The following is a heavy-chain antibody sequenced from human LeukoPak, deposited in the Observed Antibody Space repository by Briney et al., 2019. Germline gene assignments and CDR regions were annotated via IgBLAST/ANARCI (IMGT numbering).Heavy chain of an antibody. V-gene: IGHV6-1*01. J-gene: IGHJ1*01. Sequence: SQTLSLTCAISGVSVSSNSAAWNWIRQSPSRGLEWLGRTYYRSKWYNDYAVSVKSRITISPDTSKNQFSLQLNSVTPEDTAVYYCAREVGYSYGSGAEYFQHWGQGTLVTVSS. CDR1: GVSVSSNSAA. CDR3: AREVGYSYGSGAEYFQH. CDR2: TYYRSKWYN. D-gene: IGHD5-18*01.